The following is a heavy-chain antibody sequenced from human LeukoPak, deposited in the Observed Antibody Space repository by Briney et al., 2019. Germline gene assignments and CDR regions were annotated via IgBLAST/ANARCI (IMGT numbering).Heavy chain of an antibody. V-gene: IGHV4-59*08. CDR3: ASASIAARANWFDP. J-gene: IGHJ5*02. D-gene: IGHD6-6*01. CDR2: IYSSGSA. Sequence: SETLSLTRTVSGGSIISYYCNWIRQPPGKGLEWIGYIYSSGSANYSPSLKCRVTISVDTSKNQFSLKLSSVTAADTAVYYCASASIAARANWFDPWGQGTLVTVSS. CDR1: GGSIISYY.